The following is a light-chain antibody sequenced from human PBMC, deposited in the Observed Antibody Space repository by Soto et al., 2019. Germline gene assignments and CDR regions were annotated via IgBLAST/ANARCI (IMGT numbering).Light chain of an antibody. CDR2: ATS. Sequence: EIVLTQSPGTMSLSPGESVTLSCRGSQTVTRSYLAWYQQKTGQAPSLRIYATSSRATGIPDRLSGSGSGTDFTLTISGLEPEDFAVYYCQKRGNWPPTFGQGTKVDI. V-gene: IGKV3D-20*02. CDR3: QKRGNWPPT. CDR1: QTVTRSY. J-gene: IGKJ1*01.